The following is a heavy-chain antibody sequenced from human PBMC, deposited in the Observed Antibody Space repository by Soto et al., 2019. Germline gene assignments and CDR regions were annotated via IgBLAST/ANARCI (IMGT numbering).Heavy chain of an antibody. Sequence: GASVKVSCKASGYTFTSYAMHWVRQAPGQRLEWMGWIHAGNGNTKYSQKFQGRVTITRDTSASTAYMELSSLRSEDTAVYYCARGYCSGGSCFPDVWGKGTTVTVSS. J-gene: IGHJ6*04. CDR3: ARGYCSGGSCFPDV. D-gene: IGHD2-15*01. CDR2: IHAGNGNT. V-gene: IGHV1-3*01. CDR1: GYTFTSYA.